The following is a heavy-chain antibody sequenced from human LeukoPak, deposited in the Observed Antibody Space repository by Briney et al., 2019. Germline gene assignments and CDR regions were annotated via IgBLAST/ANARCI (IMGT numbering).Heavy chain of an antibody. Sequence: GESLRISCKASGYKFTNNWIAWVRQKPGKGLEWMGIIFPGDSDTRYSPSFQGQVTISVDKSISTAFLQWSSLKASDTAIYYCARHFGSDVRKGGFSFWGQGALISVSS. J-gene: IGHJ4*02. CDR3: ARHFGSDVRKGGFSF. D-gene: IGHD3-10*01. CDR2: IFPGDSDT. CDR1: GYKFTNNW. V-gene: IGHV5-51*01.